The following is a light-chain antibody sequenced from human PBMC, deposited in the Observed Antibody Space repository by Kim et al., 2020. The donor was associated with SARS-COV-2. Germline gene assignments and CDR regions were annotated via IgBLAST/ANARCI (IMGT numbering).Light chain of an antibody. CDR1: SLRSYY. J-gene: IGLJ3*02. V-gene: IGLV3-19*01. Sequence: SSELTQDPAVSVALGQTVRITCQGDSLRSYYASWYQQKPGQAPVLVIYGKNNRPSGIPDRFSGSSSGNTASLTITGAQAEVEADYYCNSRDSSGNHLWVF. CDR3: NSRDSSGNHLWV. CDR2: GKN.